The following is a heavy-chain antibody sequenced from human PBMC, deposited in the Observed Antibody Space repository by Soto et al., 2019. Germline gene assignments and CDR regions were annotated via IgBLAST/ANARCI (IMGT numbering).Heavy chain of an antibody. Sequence: CLRLSCAASGFTFSGYSVNWVRQAPGKGLEWVSYISSGSKTIYYAESVKGRFTVSRDNARNSQYLQMNSLRDEDTAVYYCVREDILGVRSFDYWGQGTLVTVSS. D-gene: IGHD3-9*01. CDR1: GFTFSGYS. J-gene: IGHJ4*02. CDR2: ISSGSKTI. CDR3: VREDILGVRSFDY. V-gene: IGHV3-48*02.